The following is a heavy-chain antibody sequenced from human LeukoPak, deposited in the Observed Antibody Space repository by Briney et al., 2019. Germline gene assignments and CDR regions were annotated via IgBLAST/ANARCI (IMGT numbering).Heavy chain of an antibody. CDR3: AKDLYDSSGFYYFDY. CDR2: ISGTGGST. D-gene: IGHD3-22*01. V-gene: IGHV3-23*01. Sequence: PGGSLRLSCAASGFTFSSYAMSWVRQAPGKGLEWVSAISGTGGSTYYADSVKGRFTISRDNSKSTLYLQMNSLRSEDTAVYYCAKDLYDSSGFYYFDYWGHGILVTVSS. CDR1: GFTFSSYA. J-gene: IGHJ4*01.